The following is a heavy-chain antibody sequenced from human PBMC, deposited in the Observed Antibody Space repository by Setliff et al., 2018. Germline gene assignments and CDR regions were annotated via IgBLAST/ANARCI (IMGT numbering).Heavy chain of an antibody. V-gene: IGHV1-2*02. J-gene: IGHJ4*02. CDR3: ARGYYNFLSGYYTPYYFDY. Sequence: ASVKVSCKASGYTFTINHLYWVRQAPGQGLECMGWIDPNSGVTHYGQKFQGRVTITTDESTSTAYMELNSLTSEDTAVYFCARGYYNFLSGYYTPYYFDYWGQGTLVTVSS. CDR1: GYTFTINH. D-gene: IGHD3-3*01. CDR2: IDPNSGVT.